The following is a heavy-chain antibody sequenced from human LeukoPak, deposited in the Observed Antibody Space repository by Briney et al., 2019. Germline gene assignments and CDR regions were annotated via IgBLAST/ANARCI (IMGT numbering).Heavy chain of an antibody. CDR1: GFTFSNYW. J-gene: IGHJ4*02. Sequence: GGSLTLSCAASGFTFSNYWMYWVRQHPGKGRLWVSRINNDGSGTVYADSVKGRFTISRDNAKNTLYLQMNSLRAADTAVYYCASGGNYGTLDFWGQGTLVTVSS. CDR2: INNDGSGT. CDR3: ASGGNYGTLDF. V-gene: IGHV3-74*03. D-gene: IGHD3-10*01.